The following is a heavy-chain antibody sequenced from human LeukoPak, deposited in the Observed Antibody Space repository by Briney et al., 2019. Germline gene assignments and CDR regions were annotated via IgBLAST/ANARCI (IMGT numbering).Heavy chain of an antibody. CDR1: GGTFRGYY. Sequence: SETLSLTCAVYGGTFRGYYWSWIRQPPGKGLEWIGEINHSGSTNYNPSLKSRVTISVDTSKDQFSLKLSSVTAADTAVYYCARGVTRWLQLRTPKYYFDYWGQGTLVTVSS. J-gene: IGHJ4*02. V-gene: IGHV4-34*01. CDR2: INHSGST. D-gene: IGHD5-24*01. CDR3: ARGVTRWLQLRTPKYYFDY.